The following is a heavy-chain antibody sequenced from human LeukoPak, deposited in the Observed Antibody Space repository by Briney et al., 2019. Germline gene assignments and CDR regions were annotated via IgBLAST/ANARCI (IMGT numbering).Heavy chain of an antibody. D-gene: IGHD5-24*01. CDR3: ARVSDGYTDY. Sequence: GGSLRLSCAASGFTFSSYAMHWVRQAPGKGLEYVSAISSNGGSTYYANSVKGRFTISRDNSKNTLYLQMGSLRAEDMAVYYCARVSDGYTDYWGQGTLVTVSP. J-gene: IGHJ4*02. CDR1: GFTFSSYA. CDR2: ISSNGGST. V-gene: IGHV3-64*01.